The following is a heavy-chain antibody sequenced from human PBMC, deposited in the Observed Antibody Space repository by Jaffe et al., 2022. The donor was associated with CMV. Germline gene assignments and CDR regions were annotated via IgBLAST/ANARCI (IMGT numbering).Heavy chain of an antibody. V-gene: IGHV1-46*01. CDR3: ARAEEGGGAFDI. CDR2: LNPSVGST. CDR1: GYTFTRHY. D-gene: IGHD6-25*01. Sequence: QVQLVQSGAEVKKPGASVKVSCKASGYTFTRHYMHWVRQAPGQGLEWMGILNPSVGSTTYAQKFQGRVTMTRKTSMRTTYMELSSLRSEDTAVYYCARAEEGGGAFDIWGQGTMVTVSS. J-gene: IGHJ3*02.